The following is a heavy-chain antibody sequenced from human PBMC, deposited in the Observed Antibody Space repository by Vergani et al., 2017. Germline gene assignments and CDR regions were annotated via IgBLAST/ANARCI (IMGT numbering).Heavy chain of an antibody. CDR3: ARRSGGYYSCGKVDPLRTAFDV. V-gene: IGHV4-61*02. CDR1: GGSISAGYYF. J-gene: IGHJ3*01. CDR2: ISASGNA. D-gene: IGHD2-15*01. Sequence: QVQLQASGPGRVKPSQTLSLTCTMSGGSISAGYYFWSWIRQPAGKGLEWLGHISASGNASHSPSLKTRVSMSVDTSKNQFSLTVTSVTAADTAIYFCARRSGGYYSCGKVDPLRTAFDVWGHGTVVTVSS.